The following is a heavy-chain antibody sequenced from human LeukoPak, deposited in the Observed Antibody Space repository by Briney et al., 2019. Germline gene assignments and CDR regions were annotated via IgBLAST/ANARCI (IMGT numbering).Heavy chain of an antibody. V-gene: IGHV3-48*01. CDR1: GFTFSSYD. J-gene: IGHJ4*02. D-gene: IGHD3-3*01. CDR2: ISSSSGST. Sequence: GGSLRLSCAASGFTFSSYDMNWVRQAPGKGLEWVSYISSSSGSTYYADSVKGRFTISRDNAKNSLYLQMNSLRAEDKAVYYCARDWRDWGQGTLVTVSS. CDR3: ARDWRD.